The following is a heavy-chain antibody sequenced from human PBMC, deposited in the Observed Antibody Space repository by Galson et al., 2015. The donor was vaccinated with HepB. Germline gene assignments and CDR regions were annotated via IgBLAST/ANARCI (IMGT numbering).Heavy chain of an antibody. V-gene: IGHV5-10-1*01. CDR1: GYTFTSYW. CDR2: IDPSDSYT. Sequence: QSGAEVKQPGESLRISCQVSGYTFTSYWISWVRQMPGKGLEWMGRIDPSDSYTNYSPSFQGHVTISADKSISTAYLQWSSLKASDTAMYYCARLESGGSGSYSTRNWGQGTLVTVSS. CDR3: ARLESGGSGSYSTRN. J-gene: IGHJ4*02. D-gene: IGHD3-10*01.